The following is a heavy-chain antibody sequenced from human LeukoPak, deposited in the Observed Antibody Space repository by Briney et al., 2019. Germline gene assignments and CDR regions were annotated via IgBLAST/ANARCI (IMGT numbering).Heavy chain of an antibody. V-gene: IGHV3-23*01. Sequence: PGGSLRLSCAASGFTFSSYAMSWVRQAPGRGLEWVSTVSGSGGSTSYADSVEGRFTISRDNSKNTLYLKMNSLRAEDAAGYFCAKANSGGYLYYFDYWGQGTLVTVSS. CDR3: AKANSGGYLYYFDY. CDR2: VSGSGGST. CDR1: GFTFSSYA. D-gene: IGHD1-26*01. J-gene: IGHJ4*02.